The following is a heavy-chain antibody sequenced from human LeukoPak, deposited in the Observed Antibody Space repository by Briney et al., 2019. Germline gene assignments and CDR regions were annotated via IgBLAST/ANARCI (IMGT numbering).Heavy chain of an antibody. CDR1: SYTFSSHG. D-gene: IGHD3-22*01. Sequence: ASVKVSCKASSYTFSSHGISWVRQAPGQGLEWMGWINTYIGNTNYAQKLLGRVTMTTDTSTSTAYMELRSLRSDDTAVYYCARDNYYDSSGYYSYWGQGTLVTVSS. CDR2: INTYIGNT. CDR3: ARDNYYDSSGYYSY. J-gene: IGHJ4*02. V-gene: IGHV1-18*01.